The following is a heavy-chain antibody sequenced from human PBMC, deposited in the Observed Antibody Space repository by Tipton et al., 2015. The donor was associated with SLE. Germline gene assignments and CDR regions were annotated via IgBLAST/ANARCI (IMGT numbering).Heavy chain of an antibody. CDR2: IYYSGST. J-gene: IGHJ4*02. CDR3: ARGRGGAARPFDY. V-gene: IGHV4-39*07. CDR1: GGSISSSTYY. D-gene: IGHD6-6*01. Sequence: TLSLTCIVSGGSISSSTYYWGWIRQPPGKGLEWIGNIYYSGSTYCNPSLKSRVTISVDTSKNQFSLKLSSVTAADTAVYYCARGRGGAARPFDYWGQGTLVTVSS.